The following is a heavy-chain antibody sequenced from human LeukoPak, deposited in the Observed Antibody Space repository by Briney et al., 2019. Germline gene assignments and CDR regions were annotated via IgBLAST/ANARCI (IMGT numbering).Heavy chain of an antibody. V-gene: IGHV1-69*06. J-gene: IGHJ4*02. CDR1: GGTFSSYD. Sequence: ASVKVSCKASGGTFSSYDISWVRQAPGQGLEWMGGIMPISGTANYAQKFQGRVTITADKPTNTAYMALSSLRSEDTAVYYCASGRTDIVVVPATLRNYYFDYWGQGTLVTVSS. CDR2: IMPISGTA. CDR3: ASGRTDIVVVPATLRNYYFDY. D-gene: IGHD2-2*01.